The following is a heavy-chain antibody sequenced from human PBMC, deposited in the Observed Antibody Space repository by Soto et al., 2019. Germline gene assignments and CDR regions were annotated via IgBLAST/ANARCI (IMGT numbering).Heavy chain of an antibody. CDR2: TIPLFGTT. Sequence: QVQLVQSGVEVKTPGSTVRVSCKATGDTFKNSAISWVRQAPGQGLEWMGVTIPLFGTTDYAEKFQGRLTVPTDESTTTAYMEVNRLTSEDTAVYYCVVELDVGKLPVVWGQGTTVSVSS. J-gene: IGHJ6*02. V-gene: IGHV1-69*01. CDR3: VVELDVGKLPVV. D-gene: IGHD1-1*01. CDR1: GDTFKNSA.